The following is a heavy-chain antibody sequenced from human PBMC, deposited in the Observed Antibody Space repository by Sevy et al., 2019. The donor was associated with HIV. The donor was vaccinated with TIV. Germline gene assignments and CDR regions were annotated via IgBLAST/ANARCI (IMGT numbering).Heavy chain of an antibody. CDR3: VRDGRAARDFDY. D-gene: IGHD6-6*01. CDR2: ISSDGSSS. Sequence: GGSLRLSCAASGFTISRYWMHWVRHAPGKGLVWVSRISSDGSSSSYADSVRGRFTISRDNAKNTLYLQMNSLRAEDTAVYYCVRDGRAARDFDYWGQGTLVTVSS. V-gene: IGHV3-74*01. CDR1: GFTISRYW. J-gene: IGHJ4*02.